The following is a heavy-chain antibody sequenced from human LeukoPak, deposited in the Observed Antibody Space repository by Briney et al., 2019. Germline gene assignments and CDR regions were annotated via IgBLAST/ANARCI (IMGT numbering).Heavy chain of an antibody. J-gene: IGHJ4*02. V-gene: IGHV3-23*01. CDR1: GFTFSSYA. D-gene: IGHD3-10*01. CDR2: ISGSGGST. CDR3: AKAVSNYYGSGSYYFDY. Sequence: GGSLRLSCAASGFTFSSYAMSWVRRAPGKGLEWVSAISGSGGSTYYADSVKGRFTISRDNSKNTLYLQTNSQRAEDTAVYYCAKAVSNYYGSGSYYFDYWGQGTLVTVSS.